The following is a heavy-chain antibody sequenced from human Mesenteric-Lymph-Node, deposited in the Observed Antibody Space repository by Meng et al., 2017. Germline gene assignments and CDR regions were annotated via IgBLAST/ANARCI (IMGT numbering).Heavy chain of an antibody. CDR3: ARDRAIAVAAYYYYGMDV. D-gene: IGHD6-19*01. V-gene: IGHV3-21*01. CDR1: GFTFSSYS. J-gene: IGHJ6*02. CDR2: ISSSSSYI. Sequence: LTGAASGFTFSSYSMNWVRQAPGKGLEWVSSISSSSSYIYYADSVKGRFTISRDNSKNTLYLQMNSLRAEDTAVYYCARDRAIAVAAYYYYGMDVWGQGTTVTVSS.